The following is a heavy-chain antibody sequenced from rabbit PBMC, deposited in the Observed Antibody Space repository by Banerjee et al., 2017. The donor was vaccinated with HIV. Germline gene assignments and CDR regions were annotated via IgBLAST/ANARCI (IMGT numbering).Heavy chain of an antibody. CDR3: ARDSGSSFSSYGMDL. V-gene: IGHV1S40*01. Sequence: QQLVESGGGLVKPGASLTLTCKASGVSFSSGYDMCWVRQAPGKGLEWIACIEGGNSAFSYFASWAKGRFTISKTSSTTVTLQMTSLTAADTATYFCARDSGSSFSSYGMDLWGQGTLVTVS. J-gene: IGHJ6*01. CDR1: GVSFSSGYD. D-gene: IGHD8-1*01. CDR2: IEGGNSAFS.